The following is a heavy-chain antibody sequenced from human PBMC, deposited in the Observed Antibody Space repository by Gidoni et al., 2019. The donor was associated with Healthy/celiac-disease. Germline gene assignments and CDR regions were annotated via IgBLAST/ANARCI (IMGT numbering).Heavy chain of an antibody. J-gene: IGHJ4*02. CDR3: ARENGYYDISYGVDY. D-gene: IGHD3-9*01. V-gene: IGHV3-21*01. CDR1: GFTFSSYS. Sequence: EVQLVESGGGLVKPGGSLRLSCAASGFTFSSYSMTWVRQAPGKGLEWVSSISSSSSYIYYADSVKGRFATSRDNAKNSLYLHMSSLRAEDTAVYYCARENGYYDISYGVDYWGQGTLVTVSS. CDR2: ISSSSSYI.